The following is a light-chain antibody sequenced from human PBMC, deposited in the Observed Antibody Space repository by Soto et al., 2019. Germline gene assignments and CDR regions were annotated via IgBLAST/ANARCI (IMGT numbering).Light chain of an antibody. J-gene: IGKJ4*01. Sequence: VLTQSPDTLSLSPGERDTLSCRATETVGSTLAWCEQKPGQTPRLLIYDASTRVTGIPARFRGSGYGRDFTLTISSLEPEDFAGYYCQQRSVWPPLNFGGGTKVASK. CDR2: DAS. CDR3: QQRSVWPPLN. CDR1: ETVGST. V-gene: IGKV3-11*02.